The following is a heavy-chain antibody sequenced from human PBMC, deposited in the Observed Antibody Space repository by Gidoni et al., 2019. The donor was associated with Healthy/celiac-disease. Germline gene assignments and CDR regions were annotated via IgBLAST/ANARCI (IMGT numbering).Heavy chain of an antibody. V-gene: IGHV4-34*01. CDR3: ARGRVRSGTIFGVARGGMDV. D-gene: IGHD3-3*01. J-gene: IGHJ6*02. CDR2: INHSGST. Sequence: QVQLQQWGAGLLKPSETLSLTCAVYGGSFSGYYCSWIRQPPGKGLEWIGEINHSGSTNYNPSLKSRVTISVDTSKNQFSLKLSSVTAADQAVSYCARGRVRSGTIFGVARGGMDVWGQGTTVTVSS. CDR1: GGSFSGYY.